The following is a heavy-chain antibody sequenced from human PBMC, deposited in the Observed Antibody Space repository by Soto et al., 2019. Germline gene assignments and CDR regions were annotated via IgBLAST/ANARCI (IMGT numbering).Heavy chain of an antibody. CDR1: GGTFSSYA. V-gene: IGHV1-69*13. J-gene: IGHJ6*02. CDR2: IIPIFGTA. Sequence: SVKVSCKASGGTFSSYAISWVRQAPGQGLEWMGGIIPIFGTANYVQKFQGRVTITADESTSTAYMELSSLRSEDTAVYYCARARRDIVLMVYAPGYYYYYGMDVWGQGTTVTVSS. CDR3: ARARRDIVLMVYAPGYYYYYGMDV. D-gene: IGHD2-8*01.